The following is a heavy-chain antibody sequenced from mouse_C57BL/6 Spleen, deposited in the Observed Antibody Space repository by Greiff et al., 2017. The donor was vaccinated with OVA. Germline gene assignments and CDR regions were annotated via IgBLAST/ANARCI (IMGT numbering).Heavy chain of an antibody. CDR1: GFSLTSYG. Sequence: VQLVESGPGLVQPSQSLSITCTVSGFSLTSYGVHWVRQSPGKGLEWLGVIWSGGSTDYTAAFISRLSISKDNSKSQVFFKMNSLQADDTAIYYCARNSDGSSYGFAYWGQGTLVTVSA. V-gene: IGHV2-2*01. CDR3: ARNSDGSSYGFAY. CDR2: IWSGGST. J-gene: IGHJ3*01. D-gene: IGHD1-1*01.